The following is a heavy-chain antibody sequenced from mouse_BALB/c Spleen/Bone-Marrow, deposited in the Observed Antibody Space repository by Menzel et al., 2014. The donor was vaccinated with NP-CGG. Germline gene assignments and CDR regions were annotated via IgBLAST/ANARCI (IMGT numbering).Heavy chain of an antibody. CDR3: ARLNYYGNLFV. CDR2: INPASNTI. CDR1: GFDFSRYW. D-gene: IGHD1-1*01. V-gene: IGHV4-1*02. J-gene: IGHJ1*01. Sequence: EVQLVESGGGLVQPGGSLKLSCAASGFDFSRYWMSWVRQAPGKGLEWIGEINPASNTINYTPSLKDKFTISRDNAKNTLYLQMSKVRSEDTALYYCARLNYYGNLFVWGAGTTVTVSS.